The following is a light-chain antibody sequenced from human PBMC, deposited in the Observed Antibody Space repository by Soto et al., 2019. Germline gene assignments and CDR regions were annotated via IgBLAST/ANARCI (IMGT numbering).Light chain of an antibody. J-gene: IGKJ2*01. V-gene: IGKV3-11*01. CDR1: QSVSSY. CDR3: QQRANWPHT. Sequence: EIVSTQSPATLSLSPGERATLSCRASQSVSSYLAWYQQKPGQAPRLLIYDASKRATGIPARFSGSGSGTDFTLTISSLEPEDPAVYYCQQRANWPHTFGQGTKLEIK. CDR2: DAS.